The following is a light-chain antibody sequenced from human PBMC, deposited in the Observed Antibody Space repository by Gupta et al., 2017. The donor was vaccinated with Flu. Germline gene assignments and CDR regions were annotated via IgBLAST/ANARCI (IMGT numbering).Light chain of an antibody. V-gene: IGKV1-5*03. CDR3: QQCYSYSST. CDR2: KAS. Sequence: DIQMTQSPSTLSASVGDRVTITCRASQSISSWLAWYQQKPGKAPKLLIYKASSLESGVPSRFSGSGSGTEFTLTISSLQPDDFATYYCQQCYSYSSTFGQGTKVEIK. CDR1: QSISSW. J-gene: IGKJ1*01.